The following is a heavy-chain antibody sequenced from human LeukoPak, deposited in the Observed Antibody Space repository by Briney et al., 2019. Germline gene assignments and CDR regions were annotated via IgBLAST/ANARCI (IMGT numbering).Heavy chain of an antibody. V-gene: IGHV3-11*01. Sequence: PGGSLRLSCAASGFTFSDYYMSWIRQAPGKGLEWISYITSSGSTIYYADSVKGRFTVSRDNAKNSLYLQMNTLRAEDTAVYYCARDWDDCSSTSCYTIAVAGTGLFDYWGQGTLVTVSS. CDR3: ARDWDDCSSTSCYTIAVAGTGLFDY. D-gene: IGHD2-2*02. CDR2: ITSSGSTI. J-gene: IGHJ4*02. CDR1: GFTFSDYY.